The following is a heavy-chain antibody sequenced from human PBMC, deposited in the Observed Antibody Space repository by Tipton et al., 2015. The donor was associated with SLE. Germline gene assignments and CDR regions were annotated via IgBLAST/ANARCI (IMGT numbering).Heavy chain of an antibody. CDR1: GDSVSSGGYF. V-gene: IGHV4-31*03. J-gene: IGHJ6*03. D-gene: IGHD1-26*01. CDR3: ASGNYYYMDV. Sequence: TLSLTCTVSGDSVSSGGYFWTWIRQHPGKGLEWIGSIYYSGNTYYNPSLKSRVTISVDTSKNQFSLKLSSVTAADTAVYYCASGNYYYMDVWGKGTTVTVSS. CDR2: IYYSGNT.